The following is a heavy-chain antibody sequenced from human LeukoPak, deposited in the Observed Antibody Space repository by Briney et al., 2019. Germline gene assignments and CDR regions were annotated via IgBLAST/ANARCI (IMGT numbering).Heavy chain of an antibody. J-gene: IGHJ3*02. CDR2: ISSSSSYI. D-gene: IGHD2-15*01. V-gene: IGHV3-21*01. Sequence: PGGSLRLSCAASGFTFSSYSMNWVRQAPGKGLEWVSSISSSSSYIYYADSVKGRFTISRDNAKNPLYLQMNSLRAEDTAVYYCAREDCSGGSCYSSEAFDIWGQGTMVTVSS. CDR3: AREDCSGGSCYSSEAFDI. CDR1: GFTFSSYS.